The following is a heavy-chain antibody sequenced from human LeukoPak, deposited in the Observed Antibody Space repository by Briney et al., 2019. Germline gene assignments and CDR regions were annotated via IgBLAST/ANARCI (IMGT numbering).Heavy chain of an antibody. Sequence: GGSLRLSCAASGFTFDDYGMSWVRQAPGKGLEWVSGINWNGGSTGYADSVKGRFTISRDNAKNSLYLQMNSLRAEDTALYYCAGSDSITIFGVVNHYYMDVWGKGTTVTVSS. CDR1: GFTFDDYG. J-gene: IGHJ6*03. CDR3: AGSDSITIFGVVNHYYMDV. V-gene: IGHV3-20*04. CDR2: INWNGGST. D-gene: IGHD3-3*01.